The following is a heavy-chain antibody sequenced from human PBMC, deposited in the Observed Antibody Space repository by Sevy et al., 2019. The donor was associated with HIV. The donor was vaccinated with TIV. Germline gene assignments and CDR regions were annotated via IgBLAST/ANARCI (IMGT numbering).Heavy chain of an antibody. V-gene: IGHV3-30*18. CDR2: ISFDGNKR. D-gene: IGHD2-15*01. CDR1: GFTFSSHG. Sequence: GSLRLSCAASGFTFSSHGMHWVRRAPGKGLEWVGLISFDGNKRYYPDPVKGQFTISRDNSKNTLYRQMNGRRAEDTAVYYCAKGEGYCSGGSCNPGVSWGQGTLVTVSS. CDR3: AKGEGYCSGGSCNPGVS. J-gene: IGHJ5*02.